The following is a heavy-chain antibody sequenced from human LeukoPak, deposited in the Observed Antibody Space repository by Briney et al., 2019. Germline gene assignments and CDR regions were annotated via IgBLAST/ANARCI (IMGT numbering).Heavy chain of an antibody. V-gene: IGHV1-46*01. CDR2: INPSGGST. Sequence: ASVKVSCKASGYTFTSYYMHWVRQAPGQGLEWMGIINPSGGSTSYAQKFQGRVTMTRDTSTSTVYMELSSLRSEDTAVYYCARGGSADDYGVPFDPWGQGTLVTVSS. D-gene: IGHD4-17*01. J-gene: IGHJ5*02. CDR3: ARGGSADDYGVPFDP. CDR1: GYTFTSYY.